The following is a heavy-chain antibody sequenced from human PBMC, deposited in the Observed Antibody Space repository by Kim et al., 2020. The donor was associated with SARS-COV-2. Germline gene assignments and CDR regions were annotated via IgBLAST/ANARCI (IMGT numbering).Heavy chain of an antibody. CDR1: GFTFDDYA. J-gene: IGHJ5*02. V-gene: IGHV3-9*01. Sequence: GGSLRLSCAASGFTFDDYAMHWVRQAPGKGLEWVSGISWNSGSIGYADSVKGRFTISRDNAKNSLYLQMNSLRAEDTALYYCAKDTAMVTSGWFDPWGQG. CDR3: AKDTAMVTSGWFDP. D-gene: IGHD5-18*01. CDR2: ISWNSGSI.